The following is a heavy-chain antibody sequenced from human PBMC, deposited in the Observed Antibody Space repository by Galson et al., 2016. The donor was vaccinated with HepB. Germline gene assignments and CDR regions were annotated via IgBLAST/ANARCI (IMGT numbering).Heavy chain of an antibody. CDR3: ASSHYGSGRYLNWFDP. V-gene: IGHV1-18*01. D-gene: IGHD3-10*01. J-gene: IGHJ5*02. CDR1: GSTFSSYG. Sequence: QSGAEVKKPGASVKVSCKASGSTFSSYGISWVRQAPGQGLEWMGWISGYNGNTNYAQKLQGRVTMTTDTSTSTAYMELRSLRSDDTAVYYCASSHYGSGRYLNWFDPWGQGTLVTVSS. CDR2: ISGYNGNT.